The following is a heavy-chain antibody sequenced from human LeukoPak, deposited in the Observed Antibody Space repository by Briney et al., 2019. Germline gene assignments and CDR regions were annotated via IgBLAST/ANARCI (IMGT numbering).Heavy chain of an antibody. D-gene: IGHD3-10*01. J-gene: IGHJ4*02. CDR2: IKQDGSEK. V-gene: IGHV3-7*03. CDR1: GFTFSSYW. CDR3: ARKAGYYYGSGDY. Sequence: GGSLRLSCAASGFTFSSYWMTWVRQAPGKGLEWVANIKQDGSEKYYVDSVKGRFTISRDNSKNTLYLQVNSLRAEDTAVYYCARKAGYYYGSGDYWGQGTLVTVSS.